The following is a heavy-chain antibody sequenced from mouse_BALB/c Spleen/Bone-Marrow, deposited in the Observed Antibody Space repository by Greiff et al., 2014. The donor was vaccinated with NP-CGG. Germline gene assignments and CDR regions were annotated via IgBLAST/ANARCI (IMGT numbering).Heavy chain of an antibody. Sequence: VQLQQSGPGLVAPSQSLSITCTVSGFSLTDYGVSWIRQPPGKGLEWLGVIWGGGITYYNSTLKSRLSISKDNSKSQVFLKMNSLQTDDTAMYYCAKHDTTVVLDYRGQGTTLTVSS. J-gene: IGHJ2*01. V-gene: IGHV2-6-5*01. CDR1: GFSLTDYG. CDR2: IWGGGIT. CDR3: AKHDTTVVLDY. D-gene: IGHD1-1*01.